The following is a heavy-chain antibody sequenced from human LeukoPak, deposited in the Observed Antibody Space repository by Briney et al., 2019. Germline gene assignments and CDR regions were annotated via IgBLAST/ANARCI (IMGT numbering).Heavy chain of an antibody. J-gene: IGHJ4*02. D-gene: IGHD2-2*01. CDR2: IYYSGST. CDR1: GGSISSGDYY. Sequence: PSETLSLTCTVSGGSISSGDYYWSWIRQPPGKGLEWIGYIYYSGSTYYNPSLKSRVTISVDTSKNQFSLKLSSVTAADTAVYYCARRGYCSSTSCSFDYWGQGTLVTVSS. CDR3: ARRGYCSSTSCSFDY. V-gene: IGHV4-30-4*01.